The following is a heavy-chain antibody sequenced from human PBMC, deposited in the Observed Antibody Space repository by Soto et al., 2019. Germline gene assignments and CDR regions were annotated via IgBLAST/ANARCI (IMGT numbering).Heavy chain of an antibody. Sequence: SQALLLPFAISGDSVSSNSSGWNWIRQSPSRGLEWLGRTYYRSKWYNDYAVSLKSRITIDPDTSKNQFSLQLNSVTPDDTAVYYCEKGGPSRAVVKKVVLEAFGQWGNG. V-gene: IGHV6-1*01. D-gene: IGHD6-19*01. CDR2: TYYRSKWYN. CDR1: GDSVSSNSSG. J-gene: IGHJ6*03. CDR3: EKGGPSRAVVKKVVLEAFGQ.